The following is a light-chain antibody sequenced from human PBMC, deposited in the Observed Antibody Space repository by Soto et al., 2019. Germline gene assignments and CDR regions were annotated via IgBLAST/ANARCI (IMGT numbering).Light chain of an antibody. V-gene: IGKV3-20*01. J-gene: IGKJ4*01. CDR1: QSVSSSY. CDR2: GAS. Sequence: EIVLTQSPGTLSLSPGERATLSCRASQSVSSSYLAWYQQKPGQAPRLLIYGASSRATGIPDRFSGSGSGTDFTLTIRRLDPEGLAVYYCQQYGSSPNTFGGGTKVEIK. CDR3: QQYGSSPNT.